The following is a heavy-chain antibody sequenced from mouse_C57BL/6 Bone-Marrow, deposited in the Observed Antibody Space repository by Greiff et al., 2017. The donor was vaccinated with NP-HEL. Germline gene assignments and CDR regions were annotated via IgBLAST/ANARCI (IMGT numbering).Heavy chain of an antibody. D-gene: IGHD1-1*01. CDR1: GYTFTSYL. V-gene: IGHV1-72*01. CDR2: IDPNSGGT. CDR3: ARYYYGSSAFAY. J-gene: IGHJ2*01. Sequence: VQLQQPGAELVKPGASVKLSCKASGYTFTSYLMHWVKQRPGRGLEWIGRIDPNSGGTKYNEKFKSKATMTVDKTSSTASMQLNSLTSEDSAVYYCARYYYGSSAFAYWGQGTTLTVSA.